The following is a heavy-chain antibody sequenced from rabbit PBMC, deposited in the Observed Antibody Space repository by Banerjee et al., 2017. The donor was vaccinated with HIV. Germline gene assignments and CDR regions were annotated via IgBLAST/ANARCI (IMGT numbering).Heavy chain of an antibody. D-gene: IGHD6-1*01. Sequence: QSLEESGGDLVKPGASLTLTCTASGFSFSSTYCMCWVRQAPGKGLEWIGCIYAGSSGSSYYASWAKGRFTISKTSSTTVTLQMTSLTAADTATYFCARYDNAGYDYATPFNLWGQGTLVTVS. CDR1: GFSFSSTYC. J-gene: IGHJ4*01. CDR3: ARYDNAGYDYATPFNL. V-gene: IGHV1S40*01. CDR2: IYAGSSGSS.